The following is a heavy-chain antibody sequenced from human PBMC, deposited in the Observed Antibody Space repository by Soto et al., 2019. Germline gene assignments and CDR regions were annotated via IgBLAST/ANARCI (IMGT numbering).Heavy chain of an antibody. CDR3: ARQDRVVAEGRWFDP. Sequence: SETLSLTCSVSGVTMSYGGYSWSWIRQPPGKGLEWIGSIYHSGSTYYNPSLKSRLTISVDKSKNQFSLNLSSVTAADTAVYYCARQDRVVAEGRWFDPWGQGTLVTVSS. V-gene: IGHV4-38-2*02. D-gene: IGHD2-15*01. CDR2: IYHSGST. CDR1: GVTMSYGGYS. J-gene: IGHJ5*02.